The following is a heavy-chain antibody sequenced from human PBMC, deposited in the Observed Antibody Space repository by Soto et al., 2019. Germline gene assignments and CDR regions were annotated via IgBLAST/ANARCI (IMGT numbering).Heavy chain of an antibody. CDR1: GGSFRGYY. CDR3: ARGRSNMVRGVITGYYYYNGMDV. D-gene: IGHD3-10*01. J-gene: IGHJ6*02. CDR2: INHSGST. Sequence: PSETLSLTCAVYGGSFRGYYWSWIRQPPGKGLEWIGEINHSGSTNYNPSLKSRATISVDTAKNQFSLKLSSVTAADTAVYYCARGRSNMVRGVITGYYYYNGMDVWGQGTTVTVSS. V-gene: IGHV4-34*01.